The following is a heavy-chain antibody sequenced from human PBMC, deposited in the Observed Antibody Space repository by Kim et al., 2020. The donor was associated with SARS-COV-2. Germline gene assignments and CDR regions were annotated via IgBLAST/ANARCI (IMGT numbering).Heavy chain of an antibody. CDR3: AKDQQWELPQYYFDY. J-gene: IGHJ4*02. CDR2: IWYDGSNK. V-gene: IGHV3-33*06. D-gene: IGHD1-26*01. CDR1: GFTFSSYG. Sequence: GGSLRLSCAASGFTFSSYGMHWVRQAPGKGLEWVAVIWYDGSNKYYADSVKGRFTISRDNSKNTLYLQMNSLRAEDTAVYYCAKDQQWELPQYYFDYWGQGTLVTVSS.